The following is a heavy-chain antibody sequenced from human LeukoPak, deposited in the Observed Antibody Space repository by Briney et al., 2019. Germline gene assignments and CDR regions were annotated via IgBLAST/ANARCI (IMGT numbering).Heavy chain of an antibody. CDR1: GFIFSKHW. CDR3: ARESSGSYWG. V-gene: IGHV3-74*01. J-gene: IGHJ4*02. Sequence: GGSLTLSCVASGFIFSKHWMHWVCQAPGKGLVWVSRLNLDGSTTSYADSVKGRFTISRDNAKNTLYLQMNSLRVDDTGVYYCARESSGSYWGWGQGTLVTVSS. CDR2: LNLDGSTT. D-gene: IGHD3-10*01.